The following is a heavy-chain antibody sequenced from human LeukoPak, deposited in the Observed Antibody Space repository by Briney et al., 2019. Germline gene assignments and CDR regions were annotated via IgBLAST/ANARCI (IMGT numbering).Heavy chain of an antibody. CDR3: ARDPRPRIAVARGRDAFDI. CDR2: ISACNGNT. CDR1: GGTFSSYA. V-gene: IGHV1-18*01. J-gene: IGHJ3*02. Sequence: ASVKVSCKASGGTFSSYAISWVRQAPGQGLEWMGWISACNGNTNYAQKLQGRVTMTTDTSTSTAYMELRSLRSDDTAVYYCARDPRPRIAVARGRDAFDIWGQGTMVTVSS. D-gene: IGHD6-19*01.